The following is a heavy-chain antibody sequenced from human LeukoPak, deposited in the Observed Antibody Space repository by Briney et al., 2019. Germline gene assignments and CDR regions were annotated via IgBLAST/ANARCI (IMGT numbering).Heavy chain of an antibody. Sequence: SETLSLTCTVSGGSISSGNYYWSWIRQPPGKGLEWIGYIYYSGSTNYNPSLKSRVTISVDTSKNQFSLKLSSVTAADTAVYYCARIGSGAADYWGQGTLVTVSS. CDR3: ARIGSGAADY. D-gene: IGHD2-2*03. CDR2: IYYSGST. J-gene: IGHJ4*02. CDR1: GGSISSGNYY. V-gene: IGHV4-61*01.